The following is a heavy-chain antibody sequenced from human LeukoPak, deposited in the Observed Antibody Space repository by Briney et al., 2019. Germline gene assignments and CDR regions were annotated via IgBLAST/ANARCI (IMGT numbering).Heavy chain of an antibody. D-gene: IGHD1-26*01. J-gene: IGHJ5*02. V-gene: IGHV3-48*04. CDR3: ARAGSGRSPDWFDP. Sequence: GGSLRLSCAASGFTFSSHGMNWVRQAPGKGLEWVSYISSSGSTIYYADSVKGRFTISRDNAKNSLYLQMNSLRAEDTAVYYCARAGSGRSPDWFDPWGQGTLVTVSS. CDR1: GFTFSSHG. CDR2: ISSSGSTI.